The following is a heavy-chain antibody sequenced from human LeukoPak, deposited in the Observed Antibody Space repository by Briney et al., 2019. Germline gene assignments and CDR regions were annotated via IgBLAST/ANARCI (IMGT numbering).Heavy chain of an antibody. V-gene: IGHV4-39*01. J-gene: IGHJ4*02. CDR3: ARQIVVVPAAIWSFDY. Sequence: SETLSLTCTVSGGSISSYYWGWIRQPPGKGLEWIGSIYYSGSTYYNPSLKSRVTISVDTSKNQFSLKLSSVTAADTAVYYCARQIVVVPAAIWSFDYWGQGTLVTVSS. D-gene: IGHD2-2*01. CDR1: GGSISSYY. CDR2: IYYSGST.